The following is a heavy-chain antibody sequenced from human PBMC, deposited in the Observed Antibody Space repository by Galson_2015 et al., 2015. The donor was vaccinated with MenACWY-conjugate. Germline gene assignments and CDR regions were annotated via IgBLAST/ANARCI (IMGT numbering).Heavy chain of an antibody. J-gene: IGHJ4*02. CDR3: AKMIYGYCSGGICSTFDY. CDR1: GFTFSNYA. CDR2: ISSSGGSA. Sequence: SLRLSCAASGFTFSNYAMSWVRQAPGKGLEWVSSISSSGGSACYADPVKGRFTISRDNSKNTLYLQMNSLRAEDTAVYYCAKMIYGYCSGGICSTFDYWGQGTLVTVSS. V-gene: IGHV3-23*01. D-gene: IGHD2-15*01.